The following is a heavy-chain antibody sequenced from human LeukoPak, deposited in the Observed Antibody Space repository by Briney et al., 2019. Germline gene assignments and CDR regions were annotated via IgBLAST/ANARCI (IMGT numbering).Heavy chain of an antibody. D-gene: IGHD6-13*01. Sequence: ASVKVSCKASGYTFTSYDMNWVRQAPGQGLEWMGIINPSGGSTNYAQKFQGRVTMTRDTSTSTVYMELSSLRSEDTAVYYCARDGVLIAAAGTDYYYGMDVWGQGTTVTVS. V-gene: IGHV1-46*01. J-gene: IGHJ6*02. CDR2: INPSGGST. CDR1: GYTFTSYD. CDR3: ARDGVLIAAAGTDYYYGMDV.